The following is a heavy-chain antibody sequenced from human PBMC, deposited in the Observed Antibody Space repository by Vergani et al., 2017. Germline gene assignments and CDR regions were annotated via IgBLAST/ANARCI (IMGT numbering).Heavy chain of an antibody. V-gene: IGHV3-21*01. D-gene: IGHD3-3*01. J-gene: IGHJ4*02. Sequence: EVQLVESGGGLVKPGGSLRLSCAASGFTFSSYSMNWVRQAPGKGLEWVSSISSSSSYIYYADSVKGRFTISRDNAKNSLYLQMNSLRAEDTAVYYCARGPSNDFWSGYLDYWGQGTLVTVSS. CDR2: ISSSSSYI. CDR1: GFTFSSYS. CDR3: ARGPSNDFWSGYLDY.